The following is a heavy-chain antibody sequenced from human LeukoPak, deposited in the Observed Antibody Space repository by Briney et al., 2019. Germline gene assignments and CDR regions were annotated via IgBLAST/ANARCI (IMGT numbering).Heavy chain of an antibody. J-gene: IGHJ5*02. Sequence: ASVKVSCKASGYTFTSYYVHWVRQAPGQGLEWMGIINPSGGSTSYAQKFQGRVTMTRDTSTSTVYMELSSLRSEDTAVYYCARESAMVRGVRSYWFDPWGQGTLVTVSS. CDR1: GYTFTSYY. CDR3: ARESAMVRGVRSYWFDP. CDR2: INPSGGST. V-gene: IGHV1-46*01. D-gene: IGHD3-10*01.